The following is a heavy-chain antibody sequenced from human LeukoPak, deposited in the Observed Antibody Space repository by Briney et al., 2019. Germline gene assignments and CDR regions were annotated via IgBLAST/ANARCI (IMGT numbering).Heavy chain of an antibody. CDR2: IYVDGST. V-gene: IGHV3-66*01. D-gene: IGHD3-16*01. J-gene: IGHJ4*02. CDR1: GISVSSNY. CDR3: ARGGFSVDY. Sequence: GGSLRLSCAASGISVSSNYMSWVRQAPGKGLQWVSVIYVDGSTYYADSVKGRITISRDNSRNTLYLQMNSLRAEDTAVYYCARGGFSVDYWGQGTLVTVSS.